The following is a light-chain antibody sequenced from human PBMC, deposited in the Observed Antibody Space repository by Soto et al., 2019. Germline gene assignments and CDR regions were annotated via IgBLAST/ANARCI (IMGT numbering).Light chain of an antibody. V-gene: IGLV2-18*02. CDR1: SSDVGNYNR. J-gene: IGLJ1*01. CDR2: DVN. Sequence: SALTQPPSVSGSPGQSVAISCTGTSSDVGNYNRVSWYQQPPGTAPKLMIYDVNNRPSGVPARFSGSKSGNTASLTISRLQAEDEADYYCTSYTSSNTYVFGTGTKVTVL. CDR3: TSYTSSNTYV.